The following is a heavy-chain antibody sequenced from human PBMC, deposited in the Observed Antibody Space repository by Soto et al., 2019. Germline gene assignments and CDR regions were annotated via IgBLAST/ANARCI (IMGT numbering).Heavy chain of an antibody. CDR2: IYYRGST. D-gene: IGHD2-21*02. Sequence: SETLSLTCSFSCASIISYYWSWIRQPPGKGLEWIGYIYYRGSTNYNPSLKSRVTISVDTSKNQVSLKLSSVTAADTAVYYCARVDPNCGGDCYLVFDFWGQGTLVTVSS. CDR3: ARVDPNCGGDCYLVFDF. J-gene: IGHJ4*02. CDR1: CASIISYY. V-gene: IGHV4-59*01.